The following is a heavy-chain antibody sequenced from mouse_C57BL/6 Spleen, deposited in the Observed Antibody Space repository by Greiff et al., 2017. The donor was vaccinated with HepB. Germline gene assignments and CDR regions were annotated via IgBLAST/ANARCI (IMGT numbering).Heavy chain of an antibody. CDR3: AREGFITTVVDWYFDV. Sequence: VQLQQSGAELAKPGASVKLSCKASGYTFTSYWMHWVKQRPGQGLEWIGYINPSSGYTKYNQKFKDKATLNADKSSSTAYMQLSSLTYEDSAVYYCAREGFITTVVDWYFDVWGTGTTVTVSS. CDR2: INPSSGYT. J-gene: IGHJ1*03. D-gene: IGHD1-1*01. V-gene: IGHV1-7*01. CDR1: GYTFTSYW.